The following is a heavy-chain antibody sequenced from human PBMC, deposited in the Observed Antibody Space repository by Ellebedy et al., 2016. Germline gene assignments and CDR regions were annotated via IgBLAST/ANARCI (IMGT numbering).Heavy chain of an antibody. CDR3: AKLRGYSYGYHSGSSHDAFDI. CDR1: GFTFSSYA. D-gene: IGHD5-18*01. J-gene: IGHJ3*02. Sequence: GGSLRLXXAASGFTFSSYAMSWVRQAPGKGLEWVSAISGSGGSTYYADSVKGRFTISRDNSKNTLYLQMNSLRAEDTAVYYCAKLRGYSYGYHSGSSHDAFDIWGQGTMVTVSS. CDR2: ISGSGGST. V-gene: IGHV3-23*01.